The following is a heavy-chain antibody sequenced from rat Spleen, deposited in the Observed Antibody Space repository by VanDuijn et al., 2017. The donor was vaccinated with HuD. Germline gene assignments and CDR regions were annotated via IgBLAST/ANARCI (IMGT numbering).Heavy chain of an antibody. CDR2: IIYDGTRT. V-gene: IGHV5S10*01. D-gene: IGHD1-9*01. CDR1: GFTFSDYN. Sequence: EVQLVESGGGLVQPGRSLKLSCAASGFTFSDYNMAWVRQAPKKGLEWVATIIYDGTRTYYRDSVKGRFTISRDNAKSTLYLQMDSLRSEDTATYYCARHGYTRYYFDYWGQGVMVTVSS. J-gene: IGHJ2*01. CDR3: ARHGYTRYYFDY.